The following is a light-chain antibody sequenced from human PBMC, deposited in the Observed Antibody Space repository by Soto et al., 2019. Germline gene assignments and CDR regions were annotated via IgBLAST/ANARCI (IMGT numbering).Light chain of an antibody. CDR2: DTS. CDR3: QQFNSYPPLT. V-gene: IGKV1-13*02. CDR1: QGISSA. J-gene: IGKJ4*01. Sequence: ANQLTKSPSSLSASVGAIVTITCRASQGISSALAWYQQKPGKAPKLLIYDTSSLESGVPSRFSGSRSGTDFPLTISSLQPEDFATYYCQQFNSYPPLTFGGGTKVEIK.